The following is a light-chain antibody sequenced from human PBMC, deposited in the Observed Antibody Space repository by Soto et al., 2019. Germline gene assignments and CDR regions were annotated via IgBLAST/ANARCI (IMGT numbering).Light chain of an antibody. V-gene: IGKV3-15*01. J-gene: IGKJ5*01. CDR2: GAS. CDR1: QRVSSN. Sequence: EIVMTQSPVTLSVSPGERATLSCRASQRVSSNVAWYQQKPGQAPRLLIYGASTRATGIPARFSGSGSETEFTLTISSLQSEDFAVYYCQQYNNWPRTFGQGTRLEIK. CDR3: QQYNNWPRT.